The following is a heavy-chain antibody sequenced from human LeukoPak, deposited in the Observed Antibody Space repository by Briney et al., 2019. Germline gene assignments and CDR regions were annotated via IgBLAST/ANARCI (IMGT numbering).Heavy chain of an antibody. CDR2: IYTGGTT. J-gene: IGHJ5*02. CDR3: VRGHSNGWPNWLDP. D-gene: IGHD6-19*01. CDR1: GFTVSTNY. Sequence: PGESLRLSCAASGFTVSTNYMSWVRQAPGKGLEWVSIIYTGGTTYYADSVKGRFTISRDNSKNTVYLQINSLRAEDTAVYYCVRGHSNGWPNWLDPWGQGTLVTVSS. V-gene: IGHV3-53*01.